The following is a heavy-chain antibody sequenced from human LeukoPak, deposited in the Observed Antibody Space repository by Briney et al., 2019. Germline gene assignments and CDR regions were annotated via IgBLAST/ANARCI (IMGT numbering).Heavy chain of an antibody. CDR1: GFTVSSHY. J-gene: IGHJ4*02. CDR2: ISSGSST. V-gene: IGHV3-53*01. D-gene: IGHD3-22*01. CDR3: ARRRSKAYEN. Sequence: GGSLRLSCAASGFTVSSHYKTWVRQAPGKGLEWVSLISSGSSTYYADSVKGRFTISRDNSKNTLYLQLNSLRADDTAVYYCARRRSKAYENWGQGTLVTVSS.